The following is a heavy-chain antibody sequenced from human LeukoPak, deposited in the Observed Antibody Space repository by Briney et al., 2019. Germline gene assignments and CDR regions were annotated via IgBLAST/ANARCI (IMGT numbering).Heavy chain of an antibody. D-gene: IGHD6-13*01. J-gene: IGHJ6*02. CDR2: IKQDGSEK. CDR3: ARDFRSRQQLASYYYYGMDV. V-gene: IGHV3-7*01. CDR1: GFTFSSYW. Sequence: GGSLRLSCAASGFTFSSYWISWVRQAPGKGLEWVANIKQDGSEKYYVDSVKGRFTISRDNAKNSLYLQMSSLRAEDTAVYYCARDFRSRQQLASYYYYGMDVWGQGTTVTVSS.